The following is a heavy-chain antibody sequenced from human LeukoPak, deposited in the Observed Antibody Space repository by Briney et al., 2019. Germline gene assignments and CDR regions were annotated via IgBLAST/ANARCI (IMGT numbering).Heavy chain of an antibody. CDR1: GFTFSSYA. Sequence: GGSLRLSCAASGFTFSSYAMSWVRQAPGKGLEWVSGISGSTGTTHYADSVKGRFTISRDNSKNTLYLQMNSLRTEDTAVYYCARPPSTTWIHDAFDIWGQGTMVTVSS. V-gene: IGHV3-23*01. CDR3: ARPPSTTWIHDAFDI. D-gene: IGHD1-1*01. J-gene: IGHJ3*02. CDR2: ISGSTGTT.